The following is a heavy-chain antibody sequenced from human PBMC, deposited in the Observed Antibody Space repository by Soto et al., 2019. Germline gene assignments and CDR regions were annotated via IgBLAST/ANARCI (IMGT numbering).Heavy chain of an antibody. V-gene: IGHV3-23*01. J-gene: IGHJ6*02. CDR1: GFTFSSHA. Sequence: EVQLLESGGGLVQPGRSLRLSCAASGFTFSSHAMSWVRQAPGKGLEWVSTISGSAYSTYYADSVKGRFTISRDNSKNTLYLQMNSLRAEDTALYYCVKGKLGYCSGGSCYYNGLDVWGQGTTVTVSS. D-gene: IGHD2-15*01. CDR3: VKGKLGYCSGGSCYYNGLDV. CDR2: ISGSAYST.